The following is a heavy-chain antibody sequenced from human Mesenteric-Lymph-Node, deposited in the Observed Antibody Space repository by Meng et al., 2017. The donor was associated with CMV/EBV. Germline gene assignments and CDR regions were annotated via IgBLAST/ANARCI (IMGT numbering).Heavy chain of an antibody. V-gene: IGHV4-4*02. J-gene: IGHJ5*02. D-gene: IGHD4/OR15-4a*01. CDR2: IYHSGST. Sequence: SGGSISSSNWWGWVRQPPGKGLEWIGEIYHSGSTNYNPSLKSRVTISVDKSKNQFSLKLSSVTAADTAVYYCARLTPETDNNWFDPWGQGTLVTVSS. CDR3: ARLTPETDNNWFDP. CDR1: GGSISSSNW.